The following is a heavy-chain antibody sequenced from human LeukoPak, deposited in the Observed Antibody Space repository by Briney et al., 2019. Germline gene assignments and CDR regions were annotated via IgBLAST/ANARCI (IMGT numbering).Heavy chain of an antibody. D-gene: IGHD3-22*01. CDR3: ARDYYDSRGDAAFDI. Sequence: ASVKVSCKASGYTFTSYYMHWVRQAPGQGLEWMGIINPSGGSTSYAQKFQGRVTMTRDMSTSTVYMELSSLRSEDTAVYYCARDYYDSRGDAAFDIWGQGTMVTVSS. J-gene: IGHJ3*02. CDR2: INPSGGST. V-gene: IGHV1-46*01. CDR1: GYTFTSYY.